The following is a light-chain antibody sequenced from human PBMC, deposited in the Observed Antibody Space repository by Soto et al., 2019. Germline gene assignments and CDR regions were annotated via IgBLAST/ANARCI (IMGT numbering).Light chain of an antibody. Sequence: IVMTQSTATLSVCPGERATLSCRASQSVSTNLAWYQQKPGQAPRLLIYGASTRATGIPARFSGSGSGTEFTLTISSLQSEDFAIYYCQQYNNWPPVTFGPGTKVDIK. CDR2: GAS. V-gene: IGKV3-15*01. CDR3: QQYNNWPPVT. CDR1: QSVSTN. J-gene: IGKJ3*01.